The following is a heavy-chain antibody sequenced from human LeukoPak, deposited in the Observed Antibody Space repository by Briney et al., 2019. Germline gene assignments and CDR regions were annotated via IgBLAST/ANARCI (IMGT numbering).Heavy chain of an antibody. CDR1: GFTFSSYG. V-gene: IGHV3-30*02. CDR3: ARSCSGGSCFPDS. D-gene: IGHD2-15*01. Sequence: GGSLRLSCAASGFTFSSYGMHWVRQAPGKGLDWVAFIRYDGGNKNYADSVKGRFTISRDNSKNTLYLQMNSLRAEDTAVYYCARSCSGGSCFPDSWGQGTLVTVSS. J-gene: IGHJ4*02. CDR2: IRYDGGNK.